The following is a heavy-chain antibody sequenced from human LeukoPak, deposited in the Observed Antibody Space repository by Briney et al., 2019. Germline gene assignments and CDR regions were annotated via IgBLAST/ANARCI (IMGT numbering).Heavy chain of an antibody. Sequence: PPETLSLTCAVSGYSISSGYYWGWIRQPPGKGLEWIASIYYSGSTYYNPSLKSRVTISVDTSKNQLSLKLSSLTAADTAVYYCARHEYSGSYYGLSWFDPWGQGTLVTVSS. D-gene: IGHD1-26*01. J-gene: IGHJ5*02. CDR3: ARHEYSGSYYGLSWFDP. CDR2: IYYSGST. V-gene: IGHV4-38-2*01. CDR1: GYSISSGYY.